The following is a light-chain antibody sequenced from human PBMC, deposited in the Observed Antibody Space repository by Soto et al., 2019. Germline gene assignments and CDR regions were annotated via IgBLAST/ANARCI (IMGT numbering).Light chain of an antibody. CDR2: DVL. V-gene: IGLV2-11*01. CDR1: SSDVGAYNY. CDR3: CSYAATYTLV. Sequence: QSALTQPRSVSGSPGQSVTISCTGTSSDVGAYNYVSWYQQHPGKAPKLMIYDVLKRPSGVPDRFSGSKSGNTASLTISGLQAEDGADYYCCSYAATYTLVFGGGTKLTVL. J-gene: IGLJ2*01.